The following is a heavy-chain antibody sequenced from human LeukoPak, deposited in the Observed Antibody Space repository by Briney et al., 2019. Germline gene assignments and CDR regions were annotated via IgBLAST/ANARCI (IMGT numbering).Heavy chain of an antibody. CDR3: ARQFDP. CDR2: IYSSGST. Sequence: SETLSLSCTVSGASFSNYYWSWIRQPPGKGLEWIGHIYSSGSTNYNPSLKSRLTISLDTSKNQFSLRLSSVTAADTAVYYCARQFDPWGQGILVTVSS. V-gene: IGHV4-59*08. CDR1: GASFSNYY. J-gene: IGHJ5*02.